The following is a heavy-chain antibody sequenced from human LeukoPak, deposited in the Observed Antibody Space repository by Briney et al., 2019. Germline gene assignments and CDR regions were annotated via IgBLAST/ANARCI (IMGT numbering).Heavy chain of an antibody. J-gene: IGHJ4*02. CDR2: INPNSGGT. V-gene: IGHV1-2*02. Sequence: ASVKVSCKASGYTFTGYYMHWVRQAPGQGLEWMGWINPNSGGTNYAQKLQGRVTMTTDTSTSTAYMELRSLRSDDTAVYYCARDGISYYDFWSGYYSFVYWGQGTLVTVSS. CDR1: GYTFTGYY. D-gene: IGHD3-3*01. CDR3: ARDGISYYDFWSGYYSFVY.